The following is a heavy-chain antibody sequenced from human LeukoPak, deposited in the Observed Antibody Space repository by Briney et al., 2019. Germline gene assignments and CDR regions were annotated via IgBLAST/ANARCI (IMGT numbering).Heavy chain of an antibody. CDR1: GFTFSSYW. CDR3: ARDVYYYGSGSYYKRSEYYYYMDV. V-gene: IGHV3-7*01. Sequence: PGGSLRLSCAASGFTFSSYWMSWVRQAPGKGLEWVANIKQDGSEKYYVDSVKGRFTISRDNAKNSLYLQMNSLRAEDTAVYYCARDVYYYGSGSYYKRSEYYYYMDVWGKGTTVTVSS. CDR2: IKQDGSEK. J-gene: IGHJ6*03. D-gene: IGHD3-10*01.